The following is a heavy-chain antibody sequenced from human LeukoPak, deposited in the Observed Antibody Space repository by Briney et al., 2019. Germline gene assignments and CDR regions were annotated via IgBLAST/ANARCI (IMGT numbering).Heavy chain of an antibody. D-gene: IGHD1-26*01. J-gene: IGHJ3*02. CDR3: ARGGELDDAFDI. Sequence: GGSLRLSCAASGFTFSSYWMHWVRQAPGKGLVWVSRINSDGSSTSYADSVKGRFTISRDNAKNTLYLQMNSLRAEDTAVYYCARGGELDDAFDIWGQGTMVTVSS. V-gene: IGHV3-74*01. CDR1: GFTFSSYW. CDR2: INSDGSST.